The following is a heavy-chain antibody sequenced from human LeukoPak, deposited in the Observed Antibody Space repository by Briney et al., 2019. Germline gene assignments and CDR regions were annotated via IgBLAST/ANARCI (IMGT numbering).Heavy chain of an antibody. V-gene: IGHV1-46*01. D-gene: IGHD2-2*01. CDR2: INPSGGST. Sequence: ASGTVSCKAYGYTFTSYYMHWVRQAPGQGLEWMGIINPSGGSTSYAQKFQGRVTMTRDTSTSTVYMELSSLRSEDTAVYYCARDSSHRNLPAAITGWFDPWGQGTLVTVSS. J-gene: IGHJ5*02. CDR1: GYTFTSYY. CDR3: ARDSSHRNLPAAITGWFDP.